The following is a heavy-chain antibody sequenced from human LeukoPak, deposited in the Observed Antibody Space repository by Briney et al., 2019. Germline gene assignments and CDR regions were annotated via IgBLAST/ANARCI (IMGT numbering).Heavy chain of an antibody. CDR3: ASRGVAVGATVDY. Sequence: SETLSLTCTVSGGSISSSSYYWGWIRQPPGKGLEWIGSIYYSGSTYYNPSLESRVTISVDTSKNQFSLKLSSVTAADTAVYYCASRGVAVGATVDYWGQGTLVTVSS. CDR2: IYYSGST. CDR1: GGSISSSSYY. D-gene: IGHD1-26*01. V-gene: IGHV4-39*07. J-gene: IGHJ4*02.